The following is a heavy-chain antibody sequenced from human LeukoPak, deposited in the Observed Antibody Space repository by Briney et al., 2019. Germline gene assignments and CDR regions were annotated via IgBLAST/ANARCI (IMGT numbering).Heavy chain of an antibody. CDR1: GGSISSGSYY. V-gene: IGHV4-61*02. Sequence: PSQTLSLTCTVSGGSISSGSYYWRWIRQPAGKGLEWIGRIYTSGSTNYNPSLKSRVTISVDTSKNQFSLKLSSVTAADTAVYYCAAGQGYWGQGTLVTVSS. CDR2: IYTSGST. CDR3: AAGQGY. J-gene: IGHJ4*02.